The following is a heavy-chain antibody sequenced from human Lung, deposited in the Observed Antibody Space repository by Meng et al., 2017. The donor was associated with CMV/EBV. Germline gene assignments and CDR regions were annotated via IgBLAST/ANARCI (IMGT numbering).Heavy chain of an antibody. CDR3: AKGGGSWFGP. CDR2: VYHMGNT. J-gene: IGHJ5*02. Sequence: SXTLSLTCTVSGGSISSYYWSWIRQSPGKGLEWVASVYHMGNTNYNPSLKSRATISLDTSKSQFSLKLISVTGADAAIYYCAKGGGSWFGPWGQGSLV. CDR1: GGSISSYY. V-gene: IGHV4-59*12. D-gene: IGHD3-16*01.